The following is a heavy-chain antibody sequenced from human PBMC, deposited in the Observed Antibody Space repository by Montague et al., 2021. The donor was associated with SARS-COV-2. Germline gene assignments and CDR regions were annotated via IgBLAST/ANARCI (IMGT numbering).Heavy chain of an antibody. Sequence: SLRLSCAASGFSFSDYWMHWVRQAPGKGLEWVSRINTDGSNSYYTDSVKGRFTISRDNAKNTLYLQMNSLRAEDTAVYYCAREPGSMDGMDVWGQGTTITVSS. CDR1: GFSFSDYW. J-gene: IGHJ6*02. D-gene: IGHD2-15*01. V-gene: IGHV3-74*01. CDR2: INTDGSNS. CDR3: AREPGSMDGMDV.